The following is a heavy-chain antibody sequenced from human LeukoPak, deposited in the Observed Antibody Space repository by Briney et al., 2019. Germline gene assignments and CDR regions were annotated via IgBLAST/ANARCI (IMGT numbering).Heavy chain of an antibody. J-gene: IGHJ4*02. CDR2: ISGSGGST. Sequence: PGGSLRLSCAASGFTFSSYAMSWVRQAPGRGLEWVSAISGSGGSTYYADSVKGRFTTSRDNSKNMLYLQMNSLRAEDTAIYYCANKVGATTVDYWGQGTLVTVSS. V-gene: IGHV3-23*01. CDR1: GFTFSSYA. D-gene: IGHD1-26*01. CDR3: ANKVGATTVDY.